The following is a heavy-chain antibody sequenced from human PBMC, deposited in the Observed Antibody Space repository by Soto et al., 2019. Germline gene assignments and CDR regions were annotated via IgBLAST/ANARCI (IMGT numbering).Heavy chain of an antibody. CDR3: ARDPYYYDSSGPYYYYYGMDV. Sequence: QVQLQESGPGLVKPSQTLSLTCTVSGGSISSGGYYWSWIRQHPGKGLEWIGYIYYSGSTYYNPSPKSRVTISVDTSKNQFSLKLSSVTAADTAVYYCARDPYYYDSSGPYYYYYGMDVWGQGTTVTVSS. V-gene: IGHV4-31*03. CDR1: GGSISSGGYY. D-gene: IGHD3-22*01. J-gene: IGHJ6*02. CDR2: IYYSGST.